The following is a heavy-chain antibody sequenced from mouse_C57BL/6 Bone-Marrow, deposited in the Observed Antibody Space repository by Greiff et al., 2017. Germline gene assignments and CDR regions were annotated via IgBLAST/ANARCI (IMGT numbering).Heavy chain of an antibody. D-gene: IGHD1-1*01. CDR1: GYTFTSYW. J-gene: IGHJ1*03. V-gene: IGHV1-52*01. Sequence: VKLQQPGAELVRPGSSVKLSCKASGYTFTSYWMHWVKQRPIQGLEWIGNIDPSDSETHYNQKFKDKATLTVDKSSSTAYMQLSSLTSEDSAVYYCARLYYYCSRYWYFDVWGTGTTVTVSS. CDR3: ARLYYYCSRYWYFDV. CDR2: IDPSDSET.